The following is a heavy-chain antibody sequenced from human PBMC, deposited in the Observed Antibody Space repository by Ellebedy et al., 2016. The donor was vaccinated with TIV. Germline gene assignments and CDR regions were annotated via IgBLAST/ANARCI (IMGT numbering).Heavy chain of an antibody. D-gene: IGHD4-17*01. CDR3: AKDGMWPYGDYGYMDV. CDR2: IYSGGST. Sequence: GESLKISXAASGFTVSSNYMSWVRQAPGKGLEWVSVIYSGGSTYYADSVKGRFTISRDNSKNTLYLQMNSLRAEDTAVYYCAKDGMWPYGDYGYMDVWGQGTTVTVSS. J-gene: IGHJ6*02. V-gene: IGHV3-53*01. CDR1: GFTVSSNY.